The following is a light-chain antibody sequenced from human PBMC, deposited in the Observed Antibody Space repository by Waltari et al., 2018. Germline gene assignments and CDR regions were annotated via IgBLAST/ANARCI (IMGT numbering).Light chain of an antibody. V-gene: IGKV3-15*01. Sequence: EIVMTQFPATLSVSPGERATLSCRASQSVSSNLAWYQQKPGQAPRLLIYGASTRATGIPASFSGNGSGTEFTLTISSRQSEDFAVYYCQQYNNWPRTFGQGTKVEIK. CDR2: GAS. CDR1: QSVSSN. CDR3: QQYNNWPRT. J-gene: IGKJ1*01.